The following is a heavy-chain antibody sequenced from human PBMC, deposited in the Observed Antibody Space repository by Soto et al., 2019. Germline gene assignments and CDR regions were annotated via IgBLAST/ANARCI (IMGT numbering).Heavy chain of an antibody. CDR1: GFTFSNCA. D-gene: IGHD1-26*01. CDR2: VSGGGDYT. CDR3: AKGAAVGPTHFAY. J-gene: IGHJ4*02. Sequence: EVQVLESGGGLVQPGGSLRLSCAASGFTFSNCAMTWVRQAPGKGLEWVSAVSGGGDYTYYADSVKGRFTISRDNSKSTLYLQMNGLRAEDTALYYCAKGAAVGPTHFAYWGQGTLVTVSS. V-gene: IGHV3-23*01.